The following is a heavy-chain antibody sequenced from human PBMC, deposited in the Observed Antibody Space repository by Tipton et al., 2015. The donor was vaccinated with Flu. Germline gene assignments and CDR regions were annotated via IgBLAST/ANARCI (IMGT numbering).Heavy chain of an antibody. Sequence: TLSLTCTVSSGSIRSTNYFCAWIRQPPGKRLELLGSIYPSGTTYYNPSLKSRVTVSVDTSKNQFSLTLSSVTAADTAVYYCAGRKKTTVSQVSYFFDCWGQGALVPVSS. CDR3: AGRKKTTVSQVSYFFDC. J-gene: IGHJ4*02. V-gene: IGHV4-39*07. CDR1: SGSIRSTNYF. CDR2: IYPSGTT. D-gene: IGHD4-17*01.